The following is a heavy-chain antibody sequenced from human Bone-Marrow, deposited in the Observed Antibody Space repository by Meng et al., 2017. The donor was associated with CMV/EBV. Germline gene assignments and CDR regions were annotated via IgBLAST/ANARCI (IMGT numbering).Heavy chain of an antibody. J-gene: IGHJ4*02. V-gene: IGHV3-30*02. CDR1: GFTFSSYG. CDR3: AKGTRFYDY. D-gene: IGHD1-1*01. Sequence: QGGRVEAGGGVVQPGGSRRLSCAASGFTFSSYGMHWVRQAPGKGLEWVAFIRYDGSNKYYADSVKGRFTISRDNSKNTLYLQMNSLRAEDTAVYYCAKGTRFYDYWGQGTLVTVSS. CDR2: IRYDGSNK.